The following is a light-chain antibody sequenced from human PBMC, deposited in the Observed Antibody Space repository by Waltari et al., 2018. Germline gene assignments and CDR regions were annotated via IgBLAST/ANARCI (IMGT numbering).Light chain of an antibody. Sequence: QSALTQPASVSGSPGQSITISCTGPSSDVGNYNLVSWYQQHPGKAPKLMIYEDNKRPSGVSNRFSGSKSGNMASLTISGLQAEDEADYYCCSYAGSSAPRVFGGGTKLTVL. J-gene: IGLJ3*02. CDR1: SSDVGNYNL. V-gene: IGLV2-23*01. CDR3: CSYAGSSAPRV. CDR2: EDN.